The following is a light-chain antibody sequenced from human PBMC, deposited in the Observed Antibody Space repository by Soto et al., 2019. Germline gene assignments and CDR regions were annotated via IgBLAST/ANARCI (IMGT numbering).Light chain of an antibody. CDR2: KIS. V-gene: IGKV2-24*01. CDR1: QSLVYSDGNTY. CDR3: MEATQVPT. J-gene: IGKJ2*01. Sequence: EIVLTQTPLSSPVTLGQPASISCRSSQSLVYSDGNTYLSWLQQRPGQSPRLLIYKISNRVSGVPDRLSGSGAGTDFTLKISRVEAEDVGVYYCMEATQVPTFGQGTKLEIE.